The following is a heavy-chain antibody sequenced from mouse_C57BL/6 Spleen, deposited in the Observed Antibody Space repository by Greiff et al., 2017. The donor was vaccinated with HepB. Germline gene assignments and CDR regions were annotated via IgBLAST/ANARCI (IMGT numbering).Heavy chain of an antibody. D-gene: IGHD1-1*01. Sequence: DVMLVESGGGLVQPGGSLKLSCAASGFTFSDYYMYWVRQTPEKRLEWVAYISNGGGSTYYPDTVKGRFTISRDNAKNTLYLQMSRLKSEDTAMYYCARQNYGSSYWYFDVWGTGTTVTVSS. CDR2: ISNGGGST. V-gene: IGHV5-12*01. J-gene: IGHJ1*03. CDR1: GFTFSDYY. CDR3: ARQNYGSSYWYFDV.